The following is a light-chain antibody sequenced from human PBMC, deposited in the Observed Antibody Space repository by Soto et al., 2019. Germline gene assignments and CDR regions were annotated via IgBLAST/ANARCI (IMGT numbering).Light chain of an antibody. CDR1: QSISSW. J-gene: IGKJ1*01. CDR3: QQYNSYSQT. V-gene: IGKV1-5*01. Sequence: DIQMTQSPSTLSASVGDRVTITCRASQSISSWLAWYQQKPGKAPKLLIYDASSLESGVPSRFSGSGSGTEFTLTISSLQHDDFATYYCQQYNSYSQTFGQGTKV. CDR2: DAS.